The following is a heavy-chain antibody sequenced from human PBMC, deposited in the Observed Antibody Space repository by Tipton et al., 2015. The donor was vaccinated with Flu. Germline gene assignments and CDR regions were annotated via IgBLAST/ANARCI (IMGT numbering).Heavy chain of an antibody. V-gene: IGHV4-38-2*01. D-gene: IGHD4-11*01. CDR3: ARRDYSNYVSEPKNWFDP. CDR2: IHRTGST. CDR1: GDSIGSEYY. J-gene: IGHJ5*02. Sequence: TLSLTCSVSGDSIGSEYYWGWIRQPPGKSLEWIGNIHRTGSTYYNPSLTSRVTITVDTSKNQFSLRLTSVTAADTAVHVCARRDYSNYVSEPKNWFDPWGQGTLGTVSS.